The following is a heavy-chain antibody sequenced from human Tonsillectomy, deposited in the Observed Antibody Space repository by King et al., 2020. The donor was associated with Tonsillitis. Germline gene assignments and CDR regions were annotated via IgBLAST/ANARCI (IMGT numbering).Heavy chain of an antibody. Sequence: VQLQQWGAGLLKPSETLSLTCAVYGGSFSGYYWSWIRQPPGKGLERIGEINHSGSTDYNPSLKSRVTISVDTSKNQFSLKLSSVTAADTAVYYCARGIFGVFIDLYYYGFDVWGQGTTVTVSS. CDR3: ARGIFGVFIDLYYYGFDV. V-gene: IGHV4-34*01. CDR1: GGSFSGYY. CDR2: INHSGST. J-gene: IGHJ6*02. D-gene: IGHD3-3*02.